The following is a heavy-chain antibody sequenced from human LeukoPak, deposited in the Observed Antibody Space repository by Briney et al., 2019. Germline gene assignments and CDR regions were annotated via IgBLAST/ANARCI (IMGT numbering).Heavy chain of an antibody. CDR2: IRYDGSNK. CDR3: ARDRTPYYDTSGYNAFDI. J-gene: IGHJ3*02. V-gene: IGHV3-30*02. CDR1: GFTFSSYG. Sequence: GSLRLSCAASGFTFSSYGMHWVRQAPGKGLEWVAFIRYDGSNKYYADSVKGRFTISRDNAKNSLYLQMNSLRAEDTAVYYCARDRTPYYDTSGYNAFDIWGQGTMVTVSS. D-gene: IGHD3-22*01.